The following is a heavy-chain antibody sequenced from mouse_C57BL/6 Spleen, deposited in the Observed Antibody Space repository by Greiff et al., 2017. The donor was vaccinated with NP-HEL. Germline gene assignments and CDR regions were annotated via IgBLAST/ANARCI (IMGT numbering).Heavy chain of an antibody. D-gene: IGHD2-1*01. CDR3: ARNRDYGNSFAY. J-gene: IGHJ3*01. CDR2: INPGSGGT. Sequence: VQLQQSGAELVRPGTSVKVSCKASGYAFTNYLIEWVKQRPGQGLEWIGVINPGSGGTNCNEKFKGKATLTADKSSSTAYMQLSSLTSEDSAVYFCARNRDYGNSFAYWGQGTLVTVSA. V-gene: IGHV1-54*01. CDR1: GYAFTNYL.